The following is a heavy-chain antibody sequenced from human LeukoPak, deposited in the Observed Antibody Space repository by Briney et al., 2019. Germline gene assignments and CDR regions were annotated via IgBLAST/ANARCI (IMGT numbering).Heavy chain of an antibody. CDR1: GYTFTSYD. V-gene: IGHV1-8*03. CDR3: ARGFQDREFLKWLLPFDY. J-gene: IGHJ4*02. Sequence: GSVKVSCKASGYTFTSYDINWVRQATGQGLEWVGWMNPNSGNTGYAQTFQGRVTITRNTSISTAYMELSTLRSDDTAVYYCARGFQDREFLKWLLPFDYWGQGTLVTVSS. D-gene: IGHD3-3*01. CDR2: MNPNSGNT.